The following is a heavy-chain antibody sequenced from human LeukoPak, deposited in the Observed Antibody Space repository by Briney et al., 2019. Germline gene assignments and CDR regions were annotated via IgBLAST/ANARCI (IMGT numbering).Heavy chain of an antibody. J-gene: IGHJ4*02. CDR1: GGYISSSTYY. V-gene: IGHV4-39*07. CDR3: ARGGPPITMIVVAKPFDY. D-gene: IGHD3-22*01. Sequence: SETLSLTCTVSGGYISSSTYYWGWIRQPPGNGLEWIGSIYYSGSTYYNPSLKSRVTISVDTSKNQFSLKLSSVTAADTAVYYCARGGPPITMIVVAKPFDYWGQGTLVTVSS. CDR2: IYYSGST.